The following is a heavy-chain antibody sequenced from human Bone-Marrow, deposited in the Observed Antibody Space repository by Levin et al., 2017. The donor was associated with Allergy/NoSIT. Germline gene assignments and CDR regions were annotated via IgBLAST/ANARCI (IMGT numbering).Heavy chain of an antibody. D-gene: IGHD3-3*01. Sequence: PGGSLRLSCAASGFTFSNYAMHWVRQAPGKGLEWVAVISYDGSNKYYADSVKGRFTISRDNSKNTLYLQMNSLRAEDTAVYYCARSTIFGVVIGWFDPWGQGTLVTVSS. CDR3: ARSTIFGVVIGWFDP. J-gene: IGHJ5*02. CDR2: ISYDGSNK. CDR1: GFTFSNYA. V-gene: IGHV3-30-3*01.